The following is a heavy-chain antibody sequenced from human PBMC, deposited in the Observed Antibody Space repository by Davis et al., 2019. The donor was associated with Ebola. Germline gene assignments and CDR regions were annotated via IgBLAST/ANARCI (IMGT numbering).Heavy chain of an antibody. Sequence: GGSLTLSCAASGFIFSSYVMSWVRQAPGKGLEWVSSLGLSADTYYADSVKGRFTISRDNSKNTLYLQMNSQRVEDTAIYYCAKDTSNIWFDIWGQGTMVTVSS. J-gene: IGHJ3*02. V-gene: IGHV3-23*01. D-gene: IGHD1-26*01. CDR2: LGLSADT. CDR1: GFIFSSYV. CDR3: AKDTSNIWFDI.